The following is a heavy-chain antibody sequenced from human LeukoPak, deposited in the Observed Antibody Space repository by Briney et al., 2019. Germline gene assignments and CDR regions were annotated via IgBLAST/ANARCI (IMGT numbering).Heavy chain of an antibody. J-gene: IGHJ5*02. V-gene: IGHV3-9*01. Sequence: SLRLSCAASGFTFDDYAMHWVRQAPGKGLEWVSGISWNSGSIGYADSVKGRFTFSRDNAKNSLYLQMNSLRAEDTAVYYCARDGTWGQGTLVTVSS. CDR2: ISWNSGSI. CDR3: ARDGT. CDR1: GFTFDDYA.